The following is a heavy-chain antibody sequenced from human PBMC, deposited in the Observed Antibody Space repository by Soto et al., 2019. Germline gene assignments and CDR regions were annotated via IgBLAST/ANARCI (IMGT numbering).Heavy chain of an antibody. CDR3: ARVLVIDPLGWLFEGGGAFDY. V-gene: IGHV1-18*01. CDR1: GYTFTSYG. D-gene: IGHD3-3*01. J-gene: IGHJ4*02. Sequence: QVQLVQSGAEVKKPGASVKVSCKASGYTFTSYGISWVRQAPGQGLEWMGWISAYNGNTNYAQKLQGGVTMTTHTATSTAFMERRCRGPDDTAVYSCARVLVIDPLGWLFEGGGAFDYWGQGTLVTVSS. CDR2: ISAYNGNT.